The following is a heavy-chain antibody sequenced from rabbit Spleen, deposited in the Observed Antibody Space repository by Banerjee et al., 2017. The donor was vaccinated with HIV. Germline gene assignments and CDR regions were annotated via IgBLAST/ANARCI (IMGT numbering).Heavy chain of an antibody. V-gene: IGHV1S40*01. CDR2: ILTTIDKT. CDR3: ARFNDNSGSSGDFEP. J-gene: IGHJ2*01. D-gene: IGHD1-1*01. Sequence: QSLEESGGGLVQPGGSLTLSCKASGFSLNDKYYMCWVRQAPGKGLEWIACILTTIDKTYYASWAKGRFTISKTSSTTVTLQMTSLTAADTATYFCARFNDNSGSSGDFEPWGQGTLVTVS. CDR1: GFSLNDKYY.